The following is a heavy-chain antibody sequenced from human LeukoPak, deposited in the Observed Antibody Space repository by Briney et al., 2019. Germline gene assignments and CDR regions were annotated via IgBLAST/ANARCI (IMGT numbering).Heavy chain of an antibody. Sequence: ASVKVSCKASGYTFTSYDINWVRQATGQGLEWMGWMNPNSGNTGYAQKFQGRVTMTRDTSTSTVYMELSSLRSEDTAVYYCARDGPQSFDIVVVPAAIGYSGYPDYWGQGTLVTVSS. CDR3: ARDGPQSFDIVVVPAAIGYSGYPDY. D-gene: IGHD2-2*01. CDR1: GYTFTSYD. V-gene: IGHV1-8*01. J-gene: IGHJ4*02. CDR2: MNPNSGNT.